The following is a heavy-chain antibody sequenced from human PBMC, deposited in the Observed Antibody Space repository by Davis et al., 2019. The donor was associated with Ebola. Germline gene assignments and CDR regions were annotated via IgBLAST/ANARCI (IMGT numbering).Heavy chain of an antibody. Sequence: SETLSLTCTVSGGSISSGGYYWSWIRQHPGKGLEWIGYIYYSGSTYYNPSLKSRVTISVDTSKNQFSLKLSSVTAADTAVYYCGRHAVGVATNDYFDPWGQGTLVTVSS. CDR2: IYYSGST. D-gene: IGHD5-12*01. V-gene: IGHV4-31*03. CDR1: GGSISSGGYY. J-gene: IGHJ5*02. CDR3: GRHAVGVATNDYFDP.